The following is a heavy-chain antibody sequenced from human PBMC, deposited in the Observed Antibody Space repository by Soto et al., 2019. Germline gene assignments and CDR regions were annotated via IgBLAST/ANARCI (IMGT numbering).Heavy chain of an antibody. V-gene: IGHV3-23*01. Sequence: EVQPMESGGGLVQPGGSLRLSCAGSGFTLSMSAVSWVRQAPGKGLEWVSYISDSGDRTYYADSVKGRFTISRDRSKNTVSLQMNTLRAEDTALYYCAKDRGIIVKAGDAFDVWGQGTMVTVSS. CDR2: ISDSGDRT. CDR3: AKDRGIIVKAGDAFDV. D-gene: IGHD3-16*02. J-gene: IGHJ3*01. CDR1: GFTLSMSA.